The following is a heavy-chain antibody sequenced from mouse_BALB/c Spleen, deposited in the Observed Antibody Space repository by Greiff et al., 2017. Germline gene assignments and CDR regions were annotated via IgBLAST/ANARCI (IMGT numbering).Heavy chain of an antibody. CDR3: ARSGGNWDGFAY. D-gene: IGHD4-1*01. CDR2: ISSGSSTI. CDR1: GFTFSSFG. Sequence: DVMLVESGGGLVQPEGSRKLSCAASGFTFSSFGMHWVRQAPEKGLEWVAYISSGSSTIYYADTVKGRFTISRDNPKNTLFLQMTSLRSEDTAMYYCARSGGNWDGFAYWGQGTLVTVSA. V-gene: IGHV5-17*02. J-gene: IGHJ3*01.